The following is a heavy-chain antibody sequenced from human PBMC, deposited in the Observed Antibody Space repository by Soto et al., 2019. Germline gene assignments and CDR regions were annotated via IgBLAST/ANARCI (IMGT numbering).Heavy chain of an antibody. V-gene: IGHV4-34*01. J-gene: IGHJ4*02. CDR1: GGSFSGYY. CDR3: ARHGADPQGGSTHFDY. D-gene: IGHD3-10*01. CDR2: INHSGST. Sequence: SETLSLTCAVYGGSFSGYYWSWIRQPPGKGLEWIGEINHSGSTNYNPSLKSRVTISVDTSKNQFSLKLSSVTAADTAVYYCARHGADPQGGSTHFDYWGQGTLVTVSS.